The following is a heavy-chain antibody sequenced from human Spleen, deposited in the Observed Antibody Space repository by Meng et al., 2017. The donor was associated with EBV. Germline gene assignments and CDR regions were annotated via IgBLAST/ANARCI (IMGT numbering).Heavy chain of an antibody. V-gene: IGHV4-39*07. Sequence: QRQLRESGPGQVKPSETLSLTCTVSGDSISSFYYWGWIRQPPGRGLEWIGSVHYTGSTNFSPSLKSRVTISVDKSKNQFSLKLSSVTAADTAVYYCATTYGDDSNYFDYWGQGTLVTVSS. J-gene: IGHJ4*02. CDR2: VHYTGST. CDR1: GDSISSFYY. CDR3: ATTYGDDSNYFDY. D-gene: IGHD4-17*01.